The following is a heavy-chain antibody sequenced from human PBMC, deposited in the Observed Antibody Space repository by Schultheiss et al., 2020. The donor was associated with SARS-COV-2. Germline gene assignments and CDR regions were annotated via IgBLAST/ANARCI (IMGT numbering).Heavy chain of an antibody. V-gene: IGHV4-59*01. J-gene: IGHJ5*02. CDR1: GGSISSYY. CDR3: ARVGRSYYGSGSPNWFDP. CDR2: IYYSGST. D-gene: IGHD3-10*01. Sequence: SQTLSLTCPVSGGSISSYYWSWIRQPPGKGLEWIGYIYYSGSTNYNPSLKSRVTISVDTSKNQFSLKLSSVTAADTAVYYCARVGRSYYGSGSPNWFDPWGQGTLVTVSS.